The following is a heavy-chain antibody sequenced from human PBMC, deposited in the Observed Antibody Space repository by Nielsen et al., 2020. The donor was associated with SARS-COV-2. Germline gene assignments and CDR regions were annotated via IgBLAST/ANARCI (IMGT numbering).Heavy chain of an antibody. V-gene: IGHV4-59*13. D-gene: IGHD3-16*01. J-gene: IGHJ6*02. CDR2: IYESGNI. CDR1: GEFITSYC. CDR3: ARAPSYYYGMDV. Sequence: SETLSLTCSVSGEFITSYCWTWIRQPPGKGLEWIGYIYESGNIDYNPSLKSRVTISIDPSMNQFSLKLRAVTAADTAVYYCARAPSYYYGMDVWGQGSTVTVSS.